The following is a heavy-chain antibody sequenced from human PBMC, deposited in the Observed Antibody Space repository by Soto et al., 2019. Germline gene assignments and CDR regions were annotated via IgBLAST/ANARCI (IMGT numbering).Heavy chain of an antibody. D-gene: IGHD3-22*01. CDR1: GFTFDDYA. Sequence: EVQLVESGGGLVQPGRSLRLYCAASGFTFDDYAMHWVRQAPGKGLEWVSGISWNSGSIGYADSVKGRFTISRDNAKNSLYLQMNSLRAEDTALYYCAKDNYDSSGYYYYYYGMDVWGQGTTVTVSS. J-gene: IGHJ6*02. V-gene: IGHV3-9*01. CDR3: AKDNYDSSGYYYYYYGMDV. CDR2: ISWNSGSI.